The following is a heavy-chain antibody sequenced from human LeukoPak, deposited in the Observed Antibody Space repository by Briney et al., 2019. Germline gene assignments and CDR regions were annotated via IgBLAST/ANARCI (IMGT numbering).Heavy chain of an antibody. CDR2: IRYDGSNK. CDR3: AKEGHDYVWGSYQAPYFDY. J-gene: IGHJ4*02. D-gene: IGHD3-16*02. V-gene: IGHV3-30*02. CDR1: GFTFSSYG. Sequence: PGGSLRLSCAASGFTFSSYGMHWVRQAPGKGLEWVAFIRYDGSNKYYADSVKGRFTISRDNSKNTLYLQMNSLRAEDTAVYYCAKEGHDYVWGSYQAPYFDYWGQGTLVTVSS.